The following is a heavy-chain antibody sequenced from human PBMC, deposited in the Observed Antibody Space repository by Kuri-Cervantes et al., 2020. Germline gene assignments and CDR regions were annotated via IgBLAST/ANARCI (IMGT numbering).Heavy chain of an antibody. CDR3: ARVFLGYGDYFDY. V-gene: IGHV4-39*07. J-gene: IGHJ4*02. Sequence: SETLSLTCTVSGGSISSSSYYWGWIRQPPGKGLEWIGSIYYSGSTYYNPSLKSRVTISVDTSKNQFSLKLSSVTAADTAVYYCARVFLGYGDYFDYWGQGTLVTVSS. CDR2: IYYSGST. D-gene: IGHD4-17*01. CDR1: GGSISSSSYY.